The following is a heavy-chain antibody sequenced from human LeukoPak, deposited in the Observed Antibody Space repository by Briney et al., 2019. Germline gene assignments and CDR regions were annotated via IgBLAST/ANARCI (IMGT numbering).Heavy chain of an antibody. Sequence: SETLSLTCTVSGGSISSYYWSWIRQPPGKGLEWIGYIYYSGSTKYNPSFTSRGTISVETSKNQFSLKLISVTAADTAVYYCATVVRDDILTGYYIDYWGQGTLVTVSS. CDR1: GGSISSYY. J-gene: IGHJ4*02. V-gene: IGHV4-59*01. CDR2: IYYSGST. D-gene: IGHD3-9*01. CDR3: ATVVRDDILTGYYIDY.